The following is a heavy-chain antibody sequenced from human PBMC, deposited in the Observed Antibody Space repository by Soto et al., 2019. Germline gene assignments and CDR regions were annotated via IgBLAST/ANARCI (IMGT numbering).Heavy chain of an antibody. Sequence: PGGSLRLSCAASGFTFRNYNMNWVRQAPGKGLEWVSSISSSTISIYYADSVKGRFTISRDNAKNSLYLQMNSLRAEDTAVYYCARVYDVLTGYSNDYWGQGILVTAPQ. CDR3: ARVYDVLTGYSNDY. J-gene: IGHJ4*02. CDR2: ISSSTISI. V-gene: IGHV3-21*01. D-gene: IGHD3-9*01. CDR1: GFTFRNYN.